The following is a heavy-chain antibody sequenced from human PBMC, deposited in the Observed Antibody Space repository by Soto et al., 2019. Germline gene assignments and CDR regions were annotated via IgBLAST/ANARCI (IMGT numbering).Heavy chain of an antibody. J-gene: IGHJ5*02. V-gene: IGHV4-31*03. CDR2: IYYSGST. D-gene: IGHD3-10*01. CDR3: AREGARGSGWFDP. CDR1: GGSISSGGYY. Sequence: QVQLQESGPGLVKPSQTLSLTCTVSGGSISSGGYYWSWIRQHPGKGLEWIGYIYYSGSTYYNPSLKSRVTISVDTSKNQFSLKLSSVTSADTAVYYCAREGARGSGWFDPWGQGTLVTVSS.